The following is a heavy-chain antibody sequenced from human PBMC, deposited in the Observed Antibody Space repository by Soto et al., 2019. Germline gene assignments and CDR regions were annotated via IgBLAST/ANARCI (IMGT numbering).Heavy chain of an antibody. J-gene: IGHJ5*02. CDR3: ARASGRDGYNNWFEP. CDR2: TYYRSKWYN. CDR1: GDSVSSNSAA. V-gene: IGHV6-1*01. Sequence: SQTLSLTCAISGDSVSSNSAACNWIRQSPSRGLERLGRTYYRSKWYNDYAVSVKSRITINPDTSKNQFSLQLNSVTPEDTAVYYCARASGRDGYNNWFEPWGQGTMVTVSS. D-gene: IGHD5-18*01.